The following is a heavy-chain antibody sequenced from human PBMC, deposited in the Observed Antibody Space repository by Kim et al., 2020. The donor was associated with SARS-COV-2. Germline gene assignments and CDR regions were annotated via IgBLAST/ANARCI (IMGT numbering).Heavy chain of an antibody. Sequence: GRFTISRDNSKNTLYLQMNSLRAEDTAVYYCARDGERAYCGGDCYSGGDYWGQGTLVTVSS. J-gene: IGHJ4*02. V-gene: IGHV3-30*01. D-gene: IGHD2-21*01. CDR3: ARDGERAYCGGDCYSGGDY.